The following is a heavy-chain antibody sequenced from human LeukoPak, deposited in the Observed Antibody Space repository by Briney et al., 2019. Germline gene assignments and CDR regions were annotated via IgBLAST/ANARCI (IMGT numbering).Heavy chain of an antibody. CDR3: ARENWNDVGDYYYYMDV. V-gene: IGHV4-34*01. CDR1: GGSFSGYY. Sequence: SETLSLTCAVYGGSFSGYYWSWIRQPPGKGLEWIGEINHSGSTNYNPSLKSRVTISVDTSKNQFSLKLSSVTAADTAVYYCARENWNDVGDYYYYMDVWGKGTTVTVSS. J-gene: IGHJ6*03. CDR2: INHSGST. D-gene: IGHD1-1*01.